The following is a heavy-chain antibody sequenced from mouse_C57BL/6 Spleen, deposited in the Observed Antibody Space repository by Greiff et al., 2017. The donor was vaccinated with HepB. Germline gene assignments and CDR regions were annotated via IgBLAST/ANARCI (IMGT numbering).Heavy chain of an antibody. V-gene: IGHV1-82*01. CDR1: GYAFSSSW. Sequence: VQLQQSGPELVKPGASVKISCKASGYAFSSSWMNWVKQRPGKGLEWIGRIYPGDGDTNYNGKFKGKATLTADKSSSTAYMQLSSLTSEDSAVYFCAREVLSYYYAMDYWGQGTSVTVSS. CDR3: AREVLSYYYAMDY. CDR2: IYPGDGDT. J-gene: IGHJ4*01. D-gene: IGHD6-2*01.